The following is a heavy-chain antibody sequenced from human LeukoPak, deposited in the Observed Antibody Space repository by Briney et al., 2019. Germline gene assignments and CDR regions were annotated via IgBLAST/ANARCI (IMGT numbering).Heavy chain of an antibody. V-gene: IGHV3-7*05. J-gene: IGHJ4*02. CDR3: TRDVGAAGY. Sequence: PGGSLRLSCAASGFTFSTYWMSWVRQAPGKGLEWVANIKKDGTGKYYVDSVKGRFTISRDNAKNSLYLQMNSLRAEDTAVYYCTRDVGAAGYWGQGTLVTVSS. CDR1: GFTFSTYW. CDR2: IKKDGTGK. D-gene: IGHD6-13*01.